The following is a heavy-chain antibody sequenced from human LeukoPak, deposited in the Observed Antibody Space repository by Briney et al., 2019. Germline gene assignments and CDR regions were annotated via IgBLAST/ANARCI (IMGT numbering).Heavy chain of an antibody. CDR1: GFTFSSYG. J-gene: IGHJ4*02. D-gene: IGHD1-26*01. CDR2: IRYDGSNK. V-gene: IGHV3-30*02. CDR3: ARVGGWELTRGLDY. Sequence: PGGSLRLSCAASGFTFSSYGMYWVRQAPGKGLEWVAFIRYDGSNKYYANSVKGRFTVSRDNSKSTLYLQMNSLRAEDTAVYYCARVGGWELTRGLDYWGQGTLVTVSS.